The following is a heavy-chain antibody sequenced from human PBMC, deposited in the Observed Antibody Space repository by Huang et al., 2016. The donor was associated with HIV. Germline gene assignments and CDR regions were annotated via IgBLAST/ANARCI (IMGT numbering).Heavy chain of an antibody. CDR1: GGSFSGYY. D-gene: IGHD3-22*01. Sequence: QVQLEQWGAGLLKASETLSLTCAVYGGSFSGYYWNWLRQAPGKGLAWVGELNHSGNTSYHPSRKGGVNMSVDTAKSQFSLYLTSLSAADTGTYFCARRYNSRRDYWGRGTLVTVHS. V-gene: IGHV4-34*02. J-gene: IGHJ4*02. CDR3: ARRYNSRRDY. CDR2: LNHSGNT.